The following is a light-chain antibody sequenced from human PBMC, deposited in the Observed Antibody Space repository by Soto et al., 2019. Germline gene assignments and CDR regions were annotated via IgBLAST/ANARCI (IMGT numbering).Light chain of an antibody. CDR2: AAS. J-gene: IGKJ5*01. CDR3: QQSYRPPA. Sequence: DRQVTQAPCSRSASVRDRFTITCRASQGIINYLAWYQQKPGQAPNLLIYAASSLQSGVPSRFSGSGSGTDFTLTISSLQPEDFATYCWQQSYRPPAFGQVTLLEIK. V-gene: IGKV1-39*01. CDR1: QGIINY.